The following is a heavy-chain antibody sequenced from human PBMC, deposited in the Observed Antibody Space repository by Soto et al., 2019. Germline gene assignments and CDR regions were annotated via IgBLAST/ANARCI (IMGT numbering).Heavy chain of an antibody. J-gene: IGHJ4*02. CDR2: IYYSGST. D-gene: IGHD1-26*01. Sequence: QMQLQESGPGLVKPSETLSLTCTVSAGPISSSSYYGGWIRQPPGKGLEWIGSIYYSGSTYYNPSLKSRVTISVDTSKNPFSLKLSSVTAADTAVYYCARQGPTGIVGATYFDYWGQGTLVTVSS. CDR1: AGPISSSSYY. V-gene: IGHV4-39*01. CDR3: ARQGPTGIVGATYFDY.